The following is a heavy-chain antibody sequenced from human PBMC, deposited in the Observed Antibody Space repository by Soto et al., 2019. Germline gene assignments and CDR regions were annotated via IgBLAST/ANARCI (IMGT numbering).Heavy chain of an antibody. CDR1: GGTFSSHT. D-gene: IGHD4-17*01. V-gene: IGHV1-69*08. CDR3: ARPDFGDYWYFDL. Sequence: QDQLVQSGAEVKKPGSSVKVSCKASGGTFSSHTFSWVRQAPGQGLEWMGRIIPALGTATYAQKFQGRVTITADESATTVYMELNSLRSEDPAVYSCARPDFGDYWYFDLWGRGTLVTVSS. CDR2: IIPALGTA. J-gene: IGHJ2*01.